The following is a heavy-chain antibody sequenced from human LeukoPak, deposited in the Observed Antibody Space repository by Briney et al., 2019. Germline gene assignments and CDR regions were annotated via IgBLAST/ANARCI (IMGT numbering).Heavy chain of an antibody. J-gene: IGHJ4*02. CDR3: ARAGGSGSYGLDY. V-gene: IGHV4-59*01. Sequence: PSETLSLTCTVSGGSISSYYWSWVRQPPGKGREWIGYIYYSGSTNYNPSLKSRVTISVDTSKNQFSLKLSSVTAADTAVNYCARAGGSGSYGLDYWGQGTLVTVSS. CDR2: IYYSGST. CDR1: GGSISSYY. D-gene: IGHD3-10*01.